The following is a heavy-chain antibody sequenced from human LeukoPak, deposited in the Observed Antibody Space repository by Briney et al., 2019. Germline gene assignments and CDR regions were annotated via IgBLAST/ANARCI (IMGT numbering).Heavy chain of an antibody. CDR2: IIPIFGTA. J-gene: IGHJ6*02. Sequence: ASVKVSCKASGYTFTSYAMNWVRQAPGQGLEWMGGIIPIFGTANYAQKFQGRVTITADESTSTAYMELSSLRSEDTAVYYCARDGKPSGMDVWGQGTTVTVSS. V-gene: IGHV1-69*13. D-gene: IGHD1-14*01. CDR1: GYTFTSYA. CDR3: ARDGKPSGMDV.